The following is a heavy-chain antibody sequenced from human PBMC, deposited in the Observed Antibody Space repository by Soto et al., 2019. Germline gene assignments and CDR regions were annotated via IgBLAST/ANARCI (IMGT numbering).Heavy chain of an antibody. CDR2: INPNSGGT. V-gene: IGHV1-2*04. J-gene: IGHJ6*02. D-gene: IGHD3-3*01. CDR3: ARGTSNWSCYSPYYYGMDV. CDR1: GYTFTGYY. Sequence: QVQLVQSGAEVKKPGASVKVSCKASGYTFTGYYMHWVRQAPGQGLEWMGWINPNSGGTNYAQNFQGWVTMTRDTSSSTAYMELSRLRSDDTAVYYCARGTSNWSCYSPYYYGMDVWGQGTTVTVSS.